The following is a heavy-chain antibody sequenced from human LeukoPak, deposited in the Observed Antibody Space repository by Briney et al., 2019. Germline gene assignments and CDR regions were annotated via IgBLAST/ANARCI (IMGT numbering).Heavy chain of an antibody. J-gene: IGHJ2*01. CDR1: GGSISSGGYY. Sequence: SETLSLTCTVSGGSISSGGYYWSWIRQPPGKGLEWIGYIYHSGSTYYNPSLKSRVTISVDRSKNQFSLKLSSVTAADTAVYYCASGIAAAGASAFDLWGRGTLVTVSS. CDR2: IYHSGST. V-gene: IGHV4-30-2*01. CDR3: ASGIAAAGASAFDL. D-gene: IGHD6-13*01.